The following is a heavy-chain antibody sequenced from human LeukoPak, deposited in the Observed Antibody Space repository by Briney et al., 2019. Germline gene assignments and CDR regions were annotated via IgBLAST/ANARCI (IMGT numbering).Heavy chain of an antibody. CDR1: GGSFSGYY. J-gene: IGHJ4*02. D-gene: IGHD3-10*01. CDR2: INHSGST. CDR3: ARTLGDYGSGSYYY. Sequence: SETLSLTCAVYGGSFSGYYWSWIRQPPGKGLEWIGEINHSGSTYYNPSLKSRVTISVDTSKNQFSLKLSSVTAADTAVYYCARTLGDYGSGSYYYWGQGTLVTVSS. V-gene: IGHV4-34*01.